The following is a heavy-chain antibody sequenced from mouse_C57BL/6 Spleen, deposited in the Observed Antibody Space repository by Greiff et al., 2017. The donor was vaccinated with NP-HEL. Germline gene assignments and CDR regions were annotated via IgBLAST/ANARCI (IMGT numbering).Heavy chain of an antibody. V-gene: IGHV3-8*01. D-gene: IGHD2-5*01. CDR2: ISYSGST. Sequence: EVQLQESGPGLAKPSQTLSLTCSATGYSITSDYWNWIRKFPGNKLEYMGYISYSGSTYYNPSLKSRISITRDTSKTQYYPQLDSLTTKNTAADYCARYAPYSNYWYFDVWGKGTTVTVSS. J-gene: IGHJ1*03. CDR1: GYSITSDY. CDR3: ARYAPYSNYWYFDV.